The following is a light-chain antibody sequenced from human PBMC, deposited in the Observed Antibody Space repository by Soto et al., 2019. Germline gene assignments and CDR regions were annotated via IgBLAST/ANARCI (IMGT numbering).Light chain of an antibody. J-gene: IGKJ1*01. Sequence: EIVMTQSPGTLSVFPGESVTLSCRASQSVNGFLDWFQHKPGQAPRLVLKRIFIRAIGVPARFSGSGSETEFTLTINGLQSEDSGVYYCLQHYACPWTFGQGTKVEIK. V-gene: IGKV3-15*01. CDR2: RIF. CDR3: LQHYACPWT. CDR1: QSVNGF.